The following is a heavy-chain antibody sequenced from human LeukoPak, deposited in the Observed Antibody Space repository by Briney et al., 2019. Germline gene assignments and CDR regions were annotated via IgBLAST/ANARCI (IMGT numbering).Heavy chain of an antibody. CDR2: MNPNSGKT. V-gene: IGHV1-8*01. D-gene: IGHD1-26*01. Sequence: AAVKVSCKASGYTFTSYDIHWVRQDPGRGLDYLGWMNPNSGKTGYTQKFQGRLSMTRDTSISTAYLELNSLTSEDTAVYYCARGGDFSFGAQSYYQLSFWGQGTLVTVSS. J-gene: IGHJ4*02. CDR1: GYTFTSYD. CDR3: ARGGDFSFGAQSYYQLSF.